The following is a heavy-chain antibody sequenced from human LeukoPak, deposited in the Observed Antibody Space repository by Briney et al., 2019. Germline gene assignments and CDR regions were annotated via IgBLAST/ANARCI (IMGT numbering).Heavy chain of an antibody. CDR1: GFSFRSYG. J-gene: IGHJ6*03. Sequence: PGGSLRLSCATSGFSFRSYGMHWVRQAPGKGLEWVAFTRYDGSNKYYADSVKGRFTISRDNSKNTLYLQMNSLRAEDTAVYYCGKDLLRGVTRAGYDYMDVWGQGTTVTISS. D-gene: IGHD3-10*01. CDR3: GKDLLRGVTRAGYDYMDV. V-gene: IGHV3-30*02. CDR2: TRYDGSNK.